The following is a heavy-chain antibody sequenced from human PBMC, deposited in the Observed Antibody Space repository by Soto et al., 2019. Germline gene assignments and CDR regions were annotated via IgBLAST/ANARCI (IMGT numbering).Heavy chain of an antibody. CDR3: VRTSLVVAAATREDY. CDR1: GFTFSSYW. Sequence: EVQLVESGGGLVQPGESLRLSCAASGFTFSSYWMHWVRQAPGKGLVWVSRINSDGSSTSYAGSVKGRFTISRDNAKNTLHLQMNSLRAEYTAVYYCVRTSLVVAAATREDYWGEGTLVTVSS. J-gene: IGHJ4*02. D-gene: IGHD2-15*01. V-gene: IGHV3-74*01. CDR2: INSDGSST.